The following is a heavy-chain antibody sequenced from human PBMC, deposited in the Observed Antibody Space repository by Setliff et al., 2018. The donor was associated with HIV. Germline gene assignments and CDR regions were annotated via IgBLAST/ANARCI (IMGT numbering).Heavy chain of an antibody. CDR3: ARGVVVAAHNWFDP. D-gene: IGHD2-15*01. CDR2: IGTDGAV. V-gene: IGHV3-30*03. Sequence: GGSLRLSCAASGFTFSGHVTHWVRQAPGKGLEWVAGIGTDGAVHYADSVRGRFTISRDNAGTTVYLQMSGLRAEDTAVHYCARGVVVAAHNWFDPWGQGTLVTVSS. J-gene: IGHJ5*02. CDR1: GFTFSGHV.